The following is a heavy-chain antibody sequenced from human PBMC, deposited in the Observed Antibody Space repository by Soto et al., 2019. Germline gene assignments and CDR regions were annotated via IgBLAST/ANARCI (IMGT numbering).Heavy chain of an antibody. CDR3: ATMIRGLIHWLDP. Sequence: QVQLVQSGAEVKRPGASVKVSCKASGDTFSNFDFNWVRQATGQGPEWMGWMYPNNGQTAYARTFQGRVTRTWTSSTSTAYMELSSLTSEDTAVYYCATMIRGLIHWLDPWGQGTLVTVSS. J-gene: IGHJ5*02. D-gene: IGHD3-16*01. V-gene: IGHV1-8*01. CDR2: MYPNNGQT. CDR1: GDTFSNFD.